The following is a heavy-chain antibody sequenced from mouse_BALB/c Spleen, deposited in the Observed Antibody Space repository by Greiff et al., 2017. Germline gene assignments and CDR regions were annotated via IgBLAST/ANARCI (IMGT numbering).Heavy chain of an antibody. V-gene: IGHV2-9*02. CDR3: ARDEGGNYSWCGY. J-gene: IGHJ3*01. CDR2: IWAGGST. CDR1: GFSLTSYG. Sequence: QVQLQESGPGLVAPSQSLSITCTVSGFSLTSYGVHWVRQPPGKGLEWLGVIWAGGSTNYNSSLMSRLSISKDKTKSQVFLKMNSLQTDETAMYYCARDEGGNYSWCGYGGKGTRVTVSA. D-gene: IGHD2-1*01.